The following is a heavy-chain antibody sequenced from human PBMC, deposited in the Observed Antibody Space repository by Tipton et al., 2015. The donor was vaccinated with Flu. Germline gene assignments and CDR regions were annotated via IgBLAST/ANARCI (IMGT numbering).Heavy chain of an antibody. CDR3: ARGYRGYYDSSGFIGMDL. CDR2: IWYDGSNK. J-gene: IGHJ6*02. V-gene: IGHV3-33*01. D-gene: IGHD3-22*01. Sequence: SLRLSCAASGFTFSDYGMHWVRQAPGKGLQWVALIWYDGSNKYYADSVRGRFTISRDNSNNTLYLQMNSLRAEDTAVYHCARGYRGYYDSSGFIGMDLWGQGASVTFSS. CDR1: GFTFSDYG.